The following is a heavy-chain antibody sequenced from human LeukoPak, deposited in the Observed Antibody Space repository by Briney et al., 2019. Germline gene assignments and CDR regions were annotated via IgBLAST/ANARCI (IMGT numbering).Heavy chain of an antibody. CDR1: GFTFSSYA. D-gene: IGHD3-16*01. V-gene: IGHV3-23*01. Sequence: GGSLRLSCAASGFTFSSYAMSWVRQAPGKGLEWVSAISGSGGSTFNADSVKGRFTISRDNSKNTLYMHMDSLRADDTAVYYCASHQGGFHGAFDIWGQGTMVTVSS. J-gene: IGHJ3*02. CDR2: ISGSGGST. CDR3: ASHQGGFHGAFDI.